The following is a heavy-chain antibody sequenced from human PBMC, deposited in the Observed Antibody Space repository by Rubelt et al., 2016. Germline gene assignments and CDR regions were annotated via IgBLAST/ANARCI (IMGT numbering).Heavy chain of an antibody. D-gene: IGHD3-3*01. J-gene: IGHJ5*02. V-gene: IGHV1-46*01. CDR1: GYTFTSYY. CDR2: INPSGGST. Sequence: QVQLVQSGAEVKKPGASVKVSCKASGYTFTSYYMHWVRQAPGQGLEWMGIINPSGGSTSYGQKCQGRVTMTRDTSTSTVYMELSSLRSEDTAVYYCARSPRYDFEDNWFDPWGQGTLVTVSS. CDR3: ARSPRYDFEDNWFDP.